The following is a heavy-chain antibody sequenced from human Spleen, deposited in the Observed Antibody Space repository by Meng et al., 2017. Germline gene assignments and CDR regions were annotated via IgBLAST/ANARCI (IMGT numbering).Heavy chain of an antibody. CDR2: ISSSGTYI. D-gene: IGHD2-15*01. Sequence: GGSLRLSCAVSGFTFSSYSMNWVRQAPGKGLEWVASISSSGTYINYADSVKGRFTVSRDDADNSLSLQMYSLRADDTGVYSCSRVGCRGGTCSSRGPYYYGMDVWGQGTTVTVSS. CDR3: SRVGCRGGTCSSRGPYYYGMDV. J-gene: IGHJ6*02. V-gene: IGHV3-21*01. CDR1: GFTFSSYS.